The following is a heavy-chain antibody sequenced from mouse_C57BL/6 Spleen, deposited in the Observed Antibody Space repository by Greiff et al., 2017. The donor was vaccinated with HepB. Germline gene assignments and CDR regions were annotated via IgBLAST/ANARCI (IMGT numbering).Heavy chain of an antibody. CDR3: ARYYYGSAYYFGY. CDR2: IRNKANGYTT. CDR1: GFTFTDYY. J-gene: IGHJ2*01. Sequence: EVQRVESGGGLVQPGGSLSLSCAASGFTFTDYYMSWVRQPPGKALEWLGFIRNKANGYTTEYSASVKGRFTISRDNSQSILYLQMNALRADDSATYYCARYYYGSAYYFGYWGQGTTLTVSS. V-gene: IGHV7-3*01. D-gene: IGHD1-1*01.